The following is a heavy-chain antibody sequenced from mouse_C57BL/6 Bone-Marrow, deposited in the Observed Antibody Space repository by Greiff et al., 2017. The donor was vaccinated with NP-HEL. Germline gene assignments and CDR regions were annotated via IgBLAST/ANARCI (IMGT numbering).Heavy chain of an antibody. Sequence: EVQRVESGGGLVQPGGSLSLSCAASGFTFTDYYMSWVRQPPGKALEWLGFIRNKANGYTTEYSASVKGRFTISRDNSQSILYLQMNALRAEDSATYYCARFPNNPPLKFDVWGTGTTVTVSS. CDR1: GFTFTDYY. D-gene: IGHD1-3*01. V-gene: IGHV7-3*01. CDR2: IRNKANGYTT. J-gene: IGHJ1*03. CDR3: ARFPNNPPLKFDV.